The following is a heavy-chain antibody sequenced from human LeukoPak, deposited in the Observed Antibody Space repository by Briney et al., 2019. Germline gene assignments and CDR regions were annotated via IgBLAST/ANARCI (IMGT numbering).Heavy chain of an antibody. CDR1: GFTFANYA. J-gene: IGHJ4*02. V-gene: IGHV3-21*01. CDR3: ARSGTPADY. Sequence: GSLRLSCAGSGFTFANYAMSWVRQAPGKGLEWVSSISSSSSYIYYADSVKGRFTISRDNAKNSLYLQMNSLRAEDTAVYYCARSGTPADYWGQGTLVTVSS. CDR2: ISSSSSYI.